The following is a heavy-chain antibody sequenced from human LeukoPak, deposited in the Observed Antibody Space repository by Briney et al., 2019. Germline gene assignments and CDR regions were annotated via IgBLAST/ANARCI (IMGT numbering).Heavy chain of an antibody. CDR3: AKDPAGYSSSWPRTNWFDP. D-gene: IGHD6-13*01. V-gene: IGHV3-48*01. Sequence: GGSLRLSCAASGFTFDDYGMSWVRQAPGKGLEWVSYISSSSSTIYYADSVKGRFTISRDNSKNTLYLQMNSLRAEDTAVYYCAKDPAGYSSSWPRTNWFDPWGQGTLVTVSS. CDR1: GFTFDDYG. CDR2: ISSSSSTI. J-gene: IGHJ5*02.